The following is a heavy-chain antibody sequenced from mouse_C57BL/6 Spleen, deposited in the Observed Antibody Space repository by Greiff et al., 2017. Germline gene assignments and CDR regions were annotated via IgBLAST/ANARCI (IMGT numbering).Heavy chain of an antibody. D-gene: IGHD1-1*01. V-gene: IGHV14-2*01. CDR1: GFNIKDYY. Sequence: VQLQQSGAELVKPGASVKLSCTASGFNIKDYYMHWVKQRTEQGLEWIGRIDPEDGDTKYAPKFQGKATITADTSSNTAYLQLSSLTSEDTAVYYCARSTVVGGVWYFGVWGTGTTVTVSS. CDR2: IDPEDGDT. CDR3: ARSTVVGGVWYFGV. J-gene: IGHJ1*03.